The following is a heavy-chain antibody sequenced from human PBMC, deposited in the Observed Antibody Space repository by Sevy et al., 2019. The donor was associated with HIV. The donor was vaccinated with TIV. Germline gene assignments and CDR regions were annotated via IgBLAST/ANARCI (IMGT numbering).Heavy chain of an antibody. J-gene: IGHJ4*02. CDR1: GFTFSSYA. CDR2: IGGSADYT. CDR3: AKEVSEHSYSDY. D-gene: IGHD3-10*01. V-gene: IGHV3-23*01. Sequence: GGSLRLSCVTSGFTFSSYAMSWVRQTPGKGLEWVSAIGGSADYTYYADSVKGRFNISRDNSKNTMYLQMNGLRAEDTAVYYSAKEVSEHSYSDYWGQGTLVTVSS.